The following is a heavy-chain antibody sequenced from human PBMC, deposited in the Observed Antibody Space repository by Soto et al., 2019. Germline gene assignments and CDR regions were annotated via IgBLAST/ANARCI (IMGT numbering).Heavy chain of an antibody. D-gene: IGHD3-16*02. V-gene: IGHV1-69*13. CDR1: GGTFSSYA. Sequence: SVKVSCKASGGTFSSYAISWVRQAPGQGLEWMGGIIPIFGTANYAQKFQGRVTITADESTSTAYMELSSLRSEDTAVYYCARNTVITFGGVIVNNYYYGMDAWGQGTTVTVSS. J-gene: IGHJ6*02. CDR2: IIPIFGTA. CDR3: ARNTVITFGGVIVNNYYYGMDA.